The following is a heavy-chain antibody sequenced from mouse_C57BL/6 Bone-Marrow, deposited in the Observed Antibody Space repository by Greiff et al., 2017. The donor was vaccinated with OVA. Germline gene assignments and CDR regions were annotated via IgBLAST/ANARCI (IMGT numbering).Heavy chain of an antibody. Sequence: QVQLQQSGAELVRPGASVTLSCKASGYTFTDYELHWVKQTPVHGLEWIGAIDPETGGTAYNQKFKGKAILTADKSSSTAYMELRSLTSEDSAVYYCTRGWDVDAMDYWGQGTSVTVSS. V-gene: IGHV1-15*01. J-gene: IGHJ4*01. CDR1: GYTFTDYE. CDR3: TRGWDVDAMDY. CDR2: IDPETGGT. D-gene: IGHD4-1*01.